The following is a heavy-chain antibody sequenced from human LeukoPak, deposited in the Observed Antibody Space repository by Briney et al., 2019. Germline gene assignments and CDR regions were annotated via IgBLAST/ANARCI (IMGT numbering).Heavy chain of an antibody. CDR2: IIPIFGIA. J-gene: IGHJ6*02. D-gene: IGHD5-24*01. V-gene: IGHV1-69*04. Sequence: SVKVSCKASGGTFSSCAISWVRQAPGQGLAWMGRIIPIFGIANYAQEFQGRVTITADKSTSTAYIELSSLRSEDTAVYYCARDLLEMATIKSYYYYRMDGWGQGNTGNVS. CDR1: GGTFSSCA. CDR3: ARDLLEMATIKSYYYYRMDG.